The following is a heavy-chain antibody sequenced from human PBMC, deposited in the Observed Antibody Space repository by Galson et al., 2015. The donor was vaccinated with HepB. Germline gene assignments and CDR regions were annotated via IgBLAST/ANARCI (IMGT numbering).Heavy chain of an antibody. V-gene: IGHV3-53*01. D-gene: IGHD7-27*01. CDR1: GFTVSSNY. Sequence: SLRLSCAASGFTVSSNYMSWVRQAPGKGLEWVSVIYSGGSTYYADSVKGRFTISRDNSKNTLYLQMNSLRAEDTAVYYCARGRWGSLGQAVEYYFDYWGQGTLVTVSS. CDR3: ARGRWGSLGQAVEYYFDY. CDR2: IYSGGST. J-gene: IGHJ4*02.